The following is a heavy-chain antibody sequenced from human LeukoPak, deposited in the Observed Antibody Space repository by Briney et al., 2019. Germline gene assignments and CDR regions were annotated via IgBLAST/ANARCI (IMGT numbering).Heavy chain of an antibody. J-gene: IGHJ4*02. V-gene: IGHV4-4*07. CDR2: ISPSGST. Sequence: KPSETLSLTCTVSGGSMNSEYLIWIRQPAGKGLEWIGRISPSGSTNSNPSLRGRVSLSVDPSKKQFFLDLSSVTAADTAVYYCARGAYDFRSSYYTGGFYYFDYWGQGTLVTVSS. CDR1: GGSMNSEY. CDR3: ARGAYDFRSSYYTGGFYYFDY. D-gene: IGHD3-3*01.